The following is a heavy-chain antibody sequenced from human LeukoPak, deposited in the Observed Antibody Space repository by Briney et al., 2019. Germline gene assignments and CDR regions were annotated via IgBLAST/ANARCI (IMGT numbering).Heavy chain of an antibody. V-gene: IGHV1-2*06. CDR3: ARAPRPQGEYYDFWSGPNWFDP. J-gene: IGHJ5*02. CDR2: INPNSGGT. Sequence: ASVKVSCKASGYTFTGYYMHWVRQAPGQGLEWMGRINPNSGGTNYAQKFQGRVTMTRDTSISTAYMELSRLRSDDTAVYYCARAPRPQGEYYDFWSGPNWFDPWGQGTLVTVSS. CDR1: GYTFTGYY. D-gene: IGHD3-3*01.